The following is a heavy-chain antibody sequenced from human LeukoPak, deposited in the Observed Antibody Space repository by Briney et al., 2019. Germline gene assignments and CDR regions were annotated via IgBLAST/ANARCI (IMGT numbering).Heavy chain of an antibody. D-gene: IGHD4-17*01. CDR3: ASGLRNFDY. Sequence: PGGSLRLSCAASGITLIDYSMMWVRQAPGKGLEWVSVIARTGDNIHYADSVRGRFTISRDISKNTLYLQMNSLRAEDTAVYYCASGLRNFDYWGQGTLVTVSS. V-gene: IGHV3-23*01. J-gene: IGHJ4*02. CDR1: GITLIDYS. CDR2: IARTGDNI.